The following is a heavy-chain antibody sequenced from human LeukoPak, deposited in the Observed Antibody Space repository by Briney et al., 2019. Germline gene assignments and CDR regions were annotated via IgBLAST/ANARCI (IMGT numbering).Heavy chain of an antibody. V-gene: IGHV3-7*01. CDR2: IKQDGSEK. J-gene: IGHJ4*02. CDR1: RFTFSSYW. Sequence: GGSLRLSCAASRFTFSSYWMSWVRQAPGKGLEWVANIKQDGSEKYYVDSVKGRFTISRDNAKNSLHLQMNSLRAEDTAVYYCARDNYLVGATDYFDYWGQGTLVTVSS. D-gene: IGHD1-26*01. CDR3: ARDNYLVGATDYFDY.